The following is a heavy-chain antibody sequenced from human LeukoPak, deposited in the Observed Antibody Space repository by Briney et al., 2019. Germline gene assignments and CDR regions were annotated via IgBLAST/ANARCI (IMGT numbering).Heavy chain of an antibody. V-gene: IGHV3-7*01. CDR3: ARCLCEWGITMVRGEFDY. D-gene: IGHD3-10*01. Sequence: GGSLRLSCAASGFTFSSYWMSWVRQAPGKGLEWVANIKQDGSEKYYVDSVRGRFTISRDNAKNSLYLQMNSLRAEDTAVYYCARCLCEWGITMVRGEFDYWGQGTLVTVSS. J-gene: IGHJ4*02. CDR1: GFTFSSYW. CDR2: IKQDGSEK.